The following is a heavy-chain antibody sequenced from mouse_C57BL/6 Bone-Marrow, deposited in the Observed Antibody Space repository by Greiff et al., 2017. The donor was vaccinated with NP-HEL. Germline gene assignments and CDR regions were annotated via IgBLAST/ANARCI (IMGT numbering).Heavy chain of an antibody. CDR1: GYTFTSYW. CDR3: ARRGTVVSTDFAY. D-gene: IGHD1-1*01. Sequence: QVHVKQPGAELVKPGASVKLSCKASGYTFTSYWMHWVKQRPGQGLEWIGMIHPNSGSTNYNEKFKSKATLTVDKSSSTAYMQLSSLTSEDSAVYYCARRGTVVSTDFAYWGQGTLVTVSA. V-gene: IGHV1-64*01. CDR2: IHPNSGST. J-gene: IGHJ3*01.